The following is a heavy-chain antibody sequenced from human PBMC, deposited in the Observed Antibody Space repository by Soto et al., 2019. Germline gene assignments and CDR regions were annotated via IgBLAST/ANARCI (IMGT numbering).Heavy chain of an antibody. V-gene: IGHV3-23*01. CDR2: ISGSGGST. CDR1: GFTFSSYA. D-gene: IGHD3-22*01. Sequence: GGSLRLSCAASGFTFSSYAMSWVRQAPGKGLEWVSAISGSGGSTYYADSVKGRFTISRDNSKNTLYLQMNSLRTEDTAVYYCAKDLSRITMIVGFDYWGQGTLVTVSS. CDR3: AKDLSRITMIVGFDY. J-gene: IGHJ4*02.